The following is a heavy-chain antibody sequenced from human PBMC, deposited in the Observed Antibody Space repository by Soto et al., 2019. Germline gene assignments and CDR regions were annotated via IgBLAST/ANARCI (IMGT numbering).Heavy chain of an antibody. D-gene: IGHD3-22*01. J-gene: IGHJ4*02. CDR2: IYYSGST. CDR3: ARGKNYYDSSGYWY. V-gene: IGHV4-59*01. Sequence: PSETLSLTCTVSGGSISSYYWSWIRQPPGKGLEWIGYIYYSGSTNYNPSLKSRVTISVDTSKNQFPLKLSSVTAADTAVYYCARGKNYYDSSGYWYWGQGTLVTVSS. CDR1: GGSISSYY.